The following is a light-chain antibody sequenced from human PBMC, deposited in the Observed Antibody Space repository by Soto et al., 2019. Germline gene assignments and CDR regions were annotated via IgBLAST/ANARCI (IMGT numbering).Light chain of an antibody. CDR1: QSVSSY. J-gene: IGKJ5*01. V-gene: IGKV3-11*01. CDR2: DAS. Sequence: IVCSQSPATLSLTPKERATLSCRASQSVSSYLAWYQQKPGQAPRLLIYDASNRVTGIPVRFSGSGSGTDFTLTISSLEPEDFAIYYCQQRSDRPSITFGQGTRLEIK. CDR3: QQRSDRPSIT.